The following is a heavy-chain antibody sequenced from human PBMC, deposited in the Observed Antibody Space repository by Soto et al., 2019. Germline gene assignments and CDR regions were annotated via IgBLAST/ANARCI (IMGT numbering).Heavy chain of an antibody. CDR1: GFTVSSNY. Sequence: EVQLVESGGGLVQPGGSLRLSCAASGFTVSSNYMSWVRQAPGKGLEWVSVIYSGSSTYYADSVKGRFTISRHNSKNTLYLQMNSLRAEDTAVYYCARDGGYCSGGSCYSWFDPWGQGTLVTVSS. D-gene: IGHD2-15*01. J-gene: IGHJ5*02. CDR3: ARDGGYCSGGSCYSWFDP. V-gene: IGHV3-53*04. CDR2: IYSGSST.